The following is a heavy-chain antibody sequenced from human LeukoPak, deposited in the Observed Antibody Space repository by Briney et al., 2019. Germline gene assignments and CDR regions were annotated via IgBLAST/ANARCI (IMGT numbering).Heavy chain of an antibody. J-gene: IGHJ5*02. Sequence: SETLSLTCSVSAGSISGYSWSWIRQPPGKGLEWIGYIYHIGYISQSGNIYQNPSLKSRVTISLDTSRNQFSLKLSSVTAADTAVYYCARSPLAFYDSSGYPRVWFDPWGQGTLVTVSS. CDR3: ARSPLAFYDSSGYPRVWFDP. CDR2: ISQSGNI. CDR1: AGSISGYS. D-gene: IGHD3-22*01. V-gene: IGHV4-30-2*01.